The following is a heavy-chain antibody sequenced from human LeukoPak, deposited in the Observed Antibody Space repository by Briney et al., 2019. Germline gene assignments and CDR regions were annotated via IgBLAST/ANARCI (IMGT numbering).Heavy chain of an antibody. Sequence: GESLKISCKGSGYRFTNYWIGWVRQMPGKGLEWLGIIYPDDSDTRYSPSFQGQVTISADKSISTAYLQWSSLKASDTAMYYCARPSLFGYSSAWVYWGQGTLVTVSS. V-gene: IGHV5-51*01. CDR3: ARPSLFGYSSAWVY. J-gene: IGHJ4*02. CDR2: IYPDDSDT. CDR1: GYRFTNYW. D-gene: IGHD6-19*01.